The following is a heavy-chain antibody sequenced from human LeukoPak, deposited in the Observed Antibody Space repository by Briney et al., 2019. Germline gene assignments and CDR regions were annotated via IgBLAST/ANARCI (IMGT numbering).Heavy chain of an antibody. CDR3: ARGGSSLRARFDY. J-gene: IGHJ4*02. CDR2: INHSGST. CDR1: GGSISSSSYY. Sequence: SETLSLTCTVSGGSISSSSYYWGWIRQPPGKGLEWIGEINHSGSTNYNPSLKSRVTISVDTSKNQFSLKLSSVTAADTAVYYCARGGSSLRARFDYWGQGTLVTVSS. D-gene: IGHD6-6*01. V-gene: IGHV4-39*07.